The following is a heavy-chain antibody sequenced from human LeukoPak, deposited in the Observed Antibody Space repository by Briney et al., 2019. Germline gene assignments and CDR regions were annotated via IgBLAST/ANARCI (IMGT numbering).Heavy chain of an antibody. J-gene: IGHJ4*02. Sequence: GGSLRLSCAASGFTVSSNYMSWVRQAPGKGLEWVSAISGSGGSTYYADSVKGRFTISRDNSKNTLYLQMNSLRAEDTAVYYCAKDRTMVRGVPCDYWGQGTLVTVSS. D-gene: IGHD3-10*01. CDR1: GFTVSSNY. CDR2: ISGSGGST. V-gene: IGHV3-23*01. CDR3: AKDRTMVRGVPCDY.